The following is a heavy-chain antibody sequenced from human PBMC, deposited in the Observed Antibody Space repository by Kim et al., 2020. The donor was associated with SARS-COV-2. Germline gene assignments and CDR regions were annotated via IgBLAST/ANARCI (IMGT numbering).Heavy chain of an antibody. J-gene: IGHJ4*02. D-gene: IGHD2-2*01. CDR2: LYYRGTT. CDR3: ARHSRIVVVPAAILA. Sequence: GRGLEGVGSLYYRGTTYSTPSLRRRAPISFDTSKNQFSRKLSSGTAADTAVYYCARHSRIVVVPAAILAWGQGTLVTVSS. V-gene: IGHV4-39*01.